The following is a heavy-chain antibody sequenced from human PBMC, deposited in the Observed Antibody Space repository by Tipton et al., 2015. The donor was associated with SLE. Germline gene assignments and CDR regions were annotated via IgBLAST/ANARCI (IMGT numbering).Heavy chain of an antibody. CDR1: GGSINTFY. Sequence: TLSLTCSVSGGSINTFYWSWIRQPPGKGLEWIGEFTRDGGTNYNPSLKSRVSISADRSKNQFSLNLRSMTAADTAVYYCARHEYDFLDWGQGTLVTVSS. CDR3: ARHEYDFLD. J-gene: IGHJ4*02. D-gene: IGHD3-3*01. CDR2: FTRDGGT. V-gene: IGHV4-34*01.